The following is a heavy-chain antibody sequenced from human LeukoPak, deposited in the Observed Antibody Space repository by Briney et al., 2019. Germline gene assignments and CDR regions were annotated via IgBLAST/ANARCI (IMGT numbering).Heavy chain of an antibody. CDR2: VYYSGSP. CDR3: ARLGISGSRYFDY. J-gene: IGHJ4*02. Sequence: SQTLSLTCTVSGGSISTNSYYWGWIRQPPGKGLEWNGYVYYSGSPNYNPSLKSRVTISVDTSKNQFSLNLRSATAADTAIYYCARLGISGSRYFDYWGQGTLVTVSS. CDR1: GGSISTNSYY. D-gene: IGHD6-13*01. V-gene: IGHV4-61*05.